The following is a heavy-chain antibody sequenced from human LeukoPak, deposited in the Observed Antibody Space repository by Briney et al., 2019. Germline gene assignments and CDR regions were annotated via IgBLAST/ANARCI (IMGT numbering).Heavy chain of an antibody. Sequence: TGGSLRLSCAAAGFTFSSYWMSWVRQAPGKGLEWVANIKQDGSEKYYVDYVEGRFTIYRDNAKNSLYMQMNSLRAEDPAVYSCAGSYSSSWLHYWPQGPLVAVSS. V-gene: IGHV3-7*03. D-gene: IGHD6-13*01. J-gene: IGHJ4*02. CDR3: AGSYSSSWLHY. CDR1: GFTFSSYW. CDR2: IKQDGSEK.